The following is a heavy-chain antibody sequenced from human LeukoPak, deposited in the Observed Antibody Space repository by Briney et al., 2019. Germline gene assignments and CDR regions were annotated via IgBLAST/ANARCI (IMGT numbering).Heavy chain of an antibody. CDR3: VKDASGTLEYYFDM. V-gene: IGHV3-9*01. CDR1: KFTFNHYA. Sequence: PGGSLRLSCAASKFTFNHYAMHWVRQTPAKGLEWASGISWNGDDMDYADSVKGRFTISRDNAKDSVYLQMNSLRAEDTALYYCVKDASGTLEYYFDMWGQGTPVIVSA. CDR2: ISWNGDDM. J-gene: IGHJ4*02. D-gene: IGHD1-26*01.